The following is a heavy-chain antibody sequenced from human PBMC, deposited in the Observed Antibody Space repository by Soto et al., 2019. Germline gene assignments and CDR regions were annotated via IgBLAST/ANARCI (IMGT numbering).Heavy chain of an antibody. CDR1: GFTFSSYG. Sequence: QVQLVESGGGVVQPGRSLRLSCAASGFTFSSYGMHWVRQAPGKGLEWVALVWYDGGNKYYADSVKGRFTISRDNSKXXXXXXXXXXXXXXXXXXYXXXXXXXSGNDYVYYYGMDVWGQGTTVTVSS. V-gene: IGHV3-33*01. J-gene: IGHJ6*02. CDR3: XXXXXXSGNDYVYYYGMDV. D-gene: IGHD5-12*01. CDR2: VWYDGGNK.